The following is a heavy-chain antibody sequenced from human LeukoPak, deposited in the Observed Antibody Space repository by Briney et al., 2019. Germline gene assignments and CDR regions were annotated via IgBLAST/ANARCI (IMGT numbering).Heavy chain of an antibody. J-gene: IGHJ5*02. Sequence: PSETLSLTCSVSGGSVSNTDHYWAWIRQPPGKGLEWIGSICYSGSTYYNPSLAGRVTISVDTSKNQFSLKLSSVTAADTAVFYCARHKEDVRATPQDRFAPWGQGTLVTVSS. V-gene: IGHV4-39*01. D-gene: IGHD1-26*01. CDR1: GGSVSNTDHY. CDR2: ICYSGST. CDR3: ARHKEDVRATPQDRFAP.